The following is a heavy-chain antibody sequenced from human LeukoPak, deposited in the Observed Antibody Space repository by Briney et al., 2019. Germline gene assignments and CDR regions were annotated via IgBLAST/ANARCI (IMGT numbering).Heavy chain of an antibody. CDR2: IYPGDSDT. CDR3: GRHVFEGDLLVPVARLFDP. Sequence: GESLKISCKGSGYSFTSYWIGWVRQMPGKGLEWMGIIYPGDSDTRYSPSFQGQVTISADKSISTAYLQWSSLKASDTAMYYCGRHVFEGDLLVPVARLFDPWGKGTLVTVS. V-gene: IGHV5-51*01. J-gene: IGHJ5*02. CDR1: GYSFTSYW. D-gene: IGHD3-10*01.